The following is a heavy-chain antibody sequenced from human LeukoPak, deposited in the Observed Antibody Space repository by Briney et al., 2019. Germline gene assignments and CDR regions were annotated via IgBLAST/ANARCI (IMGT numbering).Heavy chain of an antibody. CDR1: GGSISSGGYY. D-gene: IGHD3-10*01. J-gene: IGHJ4*02. V-gene: IGHV4-31*03. CDR2: IYYSGST. CDR3: AARPLLWFGELQDY. Sequence: PSETLSLTCTVSGGSISSGGYYWSWIRQHPGKGLEWIGYIYYSGSTYYNPSLKSRVTISVDTSKNQFSLKLSSVTAADTAVYYCAARPLLWFGELQDYWGQGTLVTVSS.